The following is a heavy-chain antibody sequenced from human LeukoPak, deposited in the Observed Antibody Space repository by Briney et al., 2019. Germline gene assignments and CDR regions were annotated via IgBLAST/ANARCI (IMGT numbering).Heavy chain of an antibody. CDR2: IIPIFGTA. Sequence: ASVKVSCKASGGTFSSYAISWVRQAPGQGLEWMGGIIPIFGTANYAQKFQGRVMITADESTSTAYMELSSLRSEDTAVYYCAREVVVTAMAHYYYYGMDVWGQGTTVTVSS. J-gene: IGHJ6*02. CDR1: GGTFSSYA. CDR3: AREVVVTAMAHYYYYGMDV. D-gene: IGHD2-21*02. V-gene: IGHV1-69*13.